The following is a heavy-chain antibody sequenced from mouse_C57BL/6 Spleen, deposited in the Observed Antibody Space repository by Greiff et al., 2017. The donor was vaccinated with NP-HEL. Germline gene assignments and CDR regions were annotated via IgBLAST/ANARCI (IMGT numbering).Heavy chain of an antibody. CDR3: ARCSTVPYLDY. D-gene: IGHD1-1*01. CDR1: GYTFTDYY. CDR2: INPNNGGT. Sequence: VQLQQSGPELVKPGASVKISCKASGYTFTDYYMNWVKQSHGKSLEWIGDINPNNGGTSYNQKFKGKATLTVDKSSSTAYMELRSLTSEDSAVYDWARCSTVPYLDYWGQGTTLTVSS. J-gene: IGHJ2*01. V-gene: IGHV1-26*01.